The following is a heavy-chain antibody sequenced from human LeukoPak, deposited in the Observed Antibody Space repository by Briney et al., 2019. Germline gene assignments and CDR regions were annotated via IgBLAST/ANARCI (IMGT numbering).Heavy chain of an antibody. Sequence: GASVKVSCKASGYAFTSYGISWVRRAPGQGLEWMGWISAYNGNTNYAQKLQGRVTMTTDTSTSTAYMELRSLRSDDTAVYYCARDMEYSGYEHFDYWGQGTLVTVSP. V-gene: IGHV1-18*04. CDR3: ARDMEYSGYEHFDY. J-gene: IGHJ4*02. CDR2: ISAYNGNT. D-gene: IGHD5-12*01. CDR1: GYAFTSYG.